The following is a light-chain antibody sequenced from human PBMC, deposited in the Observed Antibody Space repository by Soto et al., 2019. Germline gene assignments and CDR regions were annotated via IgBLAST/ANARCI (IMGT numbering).Light chain of an antibody. CDR1: QRISSNY. J-gene: IGKJ1*01. CDR3: QQCGSLPGT. CDR2: GTS. Sequence: DTVLTPSPGTLSLSPGERATLSCRASQRISSNYLGWYQQKPGQAPRLLIYGTSSRATGIPDRFSGSGSGTDFTLTISRLEPEDFAVYYCQQCGSLPGTFGQGTKVDIK. V-gene: IGKV3-20*01.